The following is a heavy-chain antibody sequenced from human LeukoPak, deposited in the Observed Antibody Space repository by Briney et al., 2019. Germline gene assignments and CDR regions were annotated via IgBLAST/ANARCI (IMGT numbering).Heavy chain of an antibody. J-gene: IGHJ4*02. V-gene: IGHV3-74*01. D-gene: IGHD2-8*01. CDR3: HPLAYVTN. CDR1: GYNFGGRR. CDR2: IRDEGTTA. Sequence: GGSLRLSCAVYGYNFGGRRMHCVRQAPGKGLVWVAVIRDEGTTANFADSVKGRFTASRDDAKNTVYLQMSSLRAEDTAVYYCHPLAYVTNWGQGTLVTVSS.